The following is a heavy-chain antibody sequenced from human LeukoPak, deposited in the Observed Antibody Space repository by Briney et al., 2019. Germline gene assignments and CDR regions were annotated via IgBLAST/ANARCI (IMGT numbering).Heavy chain of an antibody. CDR3: AKGDG. D-gene: IGHD2-21*01. J-gene: IGHJ4*02. V-gene: IGHV3-30*02. Sequence: GGSLRLSCAASGFIFTNFGIHWVPQAPGKGLEGVAYIRNDRTKDGCNECYADSVTGRFTISRDNSKNTVYLQMNSLRLEDTAIYYCAKGDGWGQGTLVTVSS. CDR1: GFIFTNFG. CDR2: IRNDRTKDGCNE.